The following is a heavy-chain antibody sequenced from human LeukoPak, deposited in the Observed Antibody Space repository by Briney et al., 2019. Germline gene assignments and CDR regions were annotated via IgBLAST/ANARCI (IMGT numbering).Heavy chain of an antibody. D-gene: IGHD3-10*01. Sequence: GGSLRLSCAASGFRFSNSWMYWVRQGPGKGPVWVPRMKTDGTRIEYADSVKGRFTISRDNAKNTLFLQMSSLRVEDTAVYYCARGADHGGSYYPDWGQGTRVTVSS. CDR2: MKTDGTRI. CDR1: GFRFSNSW. V-gene: IGHV3-74*01. CDR3: ARGADHGGSYYPD. J-gene: IGHJ4*02.